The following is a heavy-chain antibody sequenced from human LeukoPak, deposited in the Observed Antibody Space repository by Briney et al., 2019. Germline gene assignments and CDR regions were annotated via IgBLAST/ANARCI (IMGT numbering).Heavy chain of an antibody. CDR1: GFTFSSYG. J-gene: IGHJ4*02. Sequence: GGSLRLSCAASGFTFSSYGMHWVRQAPGKGLEWVAVISYDGSNKYYADSVKGRFTISRDNSKNTLYLQMNSLRAEDTAVYYCANGGYNSSWYVGLPFDYWGQGTLVTVSS. V-gene: IGHV3-30*18. CDR3: ANGGYNSSWYVGLPFDY. D-gene: IGHD6-13*01. CDR2: ISYDGSNK.